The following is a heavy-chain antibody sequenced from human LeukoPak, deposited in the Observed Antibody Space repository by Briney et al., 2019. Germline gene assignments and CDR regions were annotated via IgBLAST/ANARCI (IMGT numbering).Heavy chain of an antibody. CDR2: IYHSGST. Sequence: PSETLSLTCTVSGVSITTYYWSWIRQPPGKGLEWIGYIYHSGSTNYNPSLKSQVTISVDTSKNEFSLKLTSVTAADTAVYYCARDSGTTGEVKFDPWGQGTLVIVSS. D-gene: IGHD3-10*01. V-gene: IGHV4-59*13. CDR1: GVSITTYY. J-gene: IGHJ5*02. CDR3: ARDSGTTGEVKFDP.